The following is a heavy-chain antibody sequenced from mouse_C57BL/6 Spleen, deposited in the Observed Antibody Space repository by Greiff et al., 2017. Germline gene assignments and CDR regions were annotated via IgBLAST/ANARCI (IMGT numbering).Heavy chain of an antibody. CDR2: IDPSDSST. Sequence: QVQLQQPGAELVMPGASVKLSCKASGYTFTSYWMHWVKQRPGQGLEWIGEIDPSDSSTNYNQKFKGKSTLTVDKSSSTAYMQLSSLTSEDSAVYYCARQDYGDYAMDYWGQGTSGTVSS. J-gene: IGHJ4*01. V-gene: IGHV1-69*01. CDR3: ARQDYGDYAMDY. D-gene: IGHD1-1*02. CDR1: GYTFTSYW.